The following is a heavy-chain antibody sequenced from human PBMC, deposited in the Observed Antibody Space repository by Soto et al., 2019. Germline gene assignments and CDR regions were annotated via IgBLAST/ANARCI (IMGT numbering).Heavy chain of an antibody. J-gene: IGHJ6*02. D-gene: IGHD1-1*01. Sequence: GGSLRLSCAASGFTVSGIYMTWVRQAPGKGLEWVSVMYSAGDTYYADSVKGRFTVSKDITENMFYLQMTSLRAEDTATYYCCGTIGGPFRSYGMYXWGHGTTVTVS. CDR2: MYSAGDT. CDR1: GFTVSGIY. CDR3: CGTIGGPFRSYGMYX. V-gene: IGHV3-53*01.